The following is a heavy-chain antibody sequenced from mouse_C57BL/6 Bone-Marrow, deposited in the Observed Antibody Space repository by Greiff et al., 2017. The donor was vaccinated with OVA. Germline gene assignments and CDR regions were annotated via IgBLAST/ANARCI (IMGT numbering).Heavy chain of an antibody. J-gene: IGHJ3*01. CDR2: IYPGSGST. V-gene: IGHV1-55*01. D-gene: IGHD2-2*01. Sequence: QVQLQQPGAELVKPGASVKMSCKASGYTFTSYWITWVKQRPGQGLEWMGDIYPGSGSTNYNEKFKSKATLTVDTSSSTAYKQLSSLTSEYAAVYYCARSGLRAFAYLGQGTLVTVSA. CDR3: ARSGLRAFAY. CDR1: GYTFTSYW.